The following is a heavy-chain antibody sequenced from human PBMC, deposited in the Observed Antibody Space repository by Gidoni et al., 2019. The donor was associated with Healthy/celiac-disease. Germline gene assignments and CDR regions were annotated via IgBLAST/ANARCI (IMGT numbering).Heavy chain of an antibody. J-gene: IGHJ5*02. CDR3: ARDYYDSSGYWEAPRFDP. V-gene: IGHV6-1*01. CDR1: GDSVSSTSAA. CDR2: TYYRSKWYN. D-gene: IGHD3-22*01. Sequence: QVQLQQSGPGLVKPSQTLSLTCAISGDSVSSTSAAWNWIRQSPSRGLEWLGRTYYRSKWYNDYAVSVKSRITINPDTSKNQFSLQLNSVTPEDTAVYYCARDYYDSSGYWEAPRFDPWGQGTLVTVSS.